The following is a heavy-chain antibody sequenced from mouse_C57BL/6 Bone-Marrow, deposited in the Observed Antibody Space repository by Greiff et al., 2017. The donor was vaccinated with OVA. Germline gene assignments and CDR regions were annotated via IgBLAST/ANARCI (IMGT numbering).Heavy chain of an antibody. CDR1: GFSFNTYA. CDR3: VSPGLRQGFAY. CDR2: IRSKSNNYAT. D-gene: IGHD2-2*01. J-gene: IGHJ3*01. V-gene: IGHV10-1*01. Sequence: EVQLVESGGGLVQPKGSLKLSCAASGFSFNTYAMNWVRQAPGKGLEWVARIRSKSNNYATYYADSVKDRFTISRDDSESMLYLQMNNLKTEDTAMYYCVSPGLRQGFAYWGQGTLVTVSA.